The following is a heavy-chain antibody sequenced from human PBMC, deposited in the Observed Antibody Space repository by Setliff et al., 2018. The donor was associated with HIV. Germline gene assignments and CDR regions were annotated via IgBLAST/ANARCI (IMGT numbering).Heavy chain of an antibody. CDR2: MYYRGTT. J-gene: IGHJ4*02. CDR3: VRQGLTMNRGVPAPILYYFDY. D-gene: IGHD3-10*01. V-gene: IGHV4-39*01. Sequence: SETLSLTCTVSGGSIISSSYYWGWIRQPPGKGLEWIGTMYYRGTTYNNPSLKSRVTFSADTSKNQFSLNLNSVAATDTAVYYCVRQGLTMNRGVPAPILYYFDYWGQGILVTVSS. CDR1: GGSIISSSYY.